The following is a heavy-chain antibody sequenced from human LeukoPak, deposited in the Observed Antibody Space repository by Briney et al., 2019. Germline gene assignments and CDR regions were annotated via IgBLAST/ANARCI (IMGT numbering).Heavy chain of an antibody. CDR3: ARDIYRVVTANNYFDY. J-gene: IGHJ4*02. CDR2: INAGNGNT. V-gene: IGHV1-3*01. Sequence: ASVKVSCKASGYTFTSYAMHWVRQAPGQRLEWMGWINAGNGNTKYPQKFQGRVTITRDTSASTAYMELSSLRSEDTAVYYCARDIYRVVTANNYFDYWGQGTLVTVSS. CDR1: GYTFTSYA. D-gene: IGHD2-21*02.